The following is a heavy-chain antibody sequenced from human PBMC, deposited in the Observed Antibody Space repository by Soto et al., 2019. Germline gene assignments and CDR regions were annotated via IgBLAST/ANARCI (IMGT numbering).Heavy chain of an antibody. D-gene: IGHD2-21*02. Sequence: SETLSLTCAVYGGSFSGYYWSWIRQPPGKGLEWIGEINHSGSTNYNPSLKSRVTISVDTSKNQFSLKLSSVTAADTAVYYCTRGGAFVVTAIQGGYFDYWGQGTLVT. V-gene: IGHV4-34*01. CDR2: INHSGST. J-gene: IGHJ4*02. CDR1: GGSFSGYY. CDR3: TRGGAFVVTAIQGGYFDY.